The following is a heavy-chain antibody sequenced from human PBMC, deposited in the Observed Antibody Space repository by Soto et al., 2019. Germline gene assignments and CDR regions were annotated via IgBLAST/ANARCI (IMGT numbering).Heavy chain of an antibody. Sequence: ASVKVSCKASGYTFTGHYMHWVRQAPGQGLEWMGWINPNSGGTNYAQKFQGRVTMTRDTSISTAYMELRRLRSDDTAVYYCARDLSRSSSMAARLGYNWFDPWGQGTLVTVSS. CDR3: ARDLSRSSSMAARLGYNWFDP. V-gene: IGHV1-2*02. D-gene: IGHD6-6*01. CDR2: INPNSGGT. CDR1: GYTFTGHY. J-gene: IGHJ5*02.